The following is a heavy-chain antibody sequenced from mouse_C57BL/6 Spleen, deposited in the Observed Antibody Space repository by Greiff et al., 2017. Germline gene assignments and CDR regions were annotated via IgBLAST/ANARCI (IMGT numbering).Heavy chain of an antibody. J-gene: IGHJ2*01. Sequence: QVQLQQSGAELARPGASVKLSCKASGYTFTSYGISWVKQRTGQGLEWIGEIYPRSGNTYYNEKFKGKATLTADKSSSTAYMELRSLTSEDSAVYFCAREGLWVYYFDYGGQGTTLTVSS. CDR3: AREGLWVYYFDY. CDR2: IYPRSGNT. D-gene: IGHD1-1*02. CDR1: GYTFTSYG. V-gene: IGHV1-81*01.